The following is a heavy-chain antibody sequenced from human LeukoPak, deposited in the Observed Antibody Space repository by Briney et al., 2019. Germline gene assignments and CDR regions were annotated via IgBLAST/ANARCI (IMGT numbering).Heavy chain of an antibody. CDR2: ISYDGSNK. V-gene: IGHV3-30*18. Sequence: RSGGSLRLSCAASGFTFSSYGMHWVRQAPGKGLEWVAVISYDGSNKYYADSVKGRFTISRDNSKNTLYLQMNSLRAEDTAVYYCAKDLTYYYDSSGYFDYWGQGTLVTVSS. CDR3: AKDLTYYYDSSGYFDY. D-gene: IGHD3-22*01. CDR1: GFTFSSYG. J-gene: IGHJ4*02.